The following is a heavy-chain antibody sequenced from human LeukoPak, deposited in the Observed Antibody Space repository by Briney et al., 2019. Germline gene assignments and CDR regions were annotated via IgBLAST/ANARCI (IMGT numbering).Heavy chain of an antibody. CDR3: ARCKNYYYYMDV. D-gene: IGHD2-8*01. J-gene: IGHJ6*03. CDR1: GGSISSSSYY. CDR2: IYYRGST. V-gene: IGHV4-39*01. Sequence: SETLSLTCIVSGGSISSSSYYWGWIRQPPGKGLEWIGSIYYRGSTYYNPSLKSRVTISVDTSKNQFSLKLSSVTAADTAVYYCARCKNYYYYMDVWGKGTTVTVSS.